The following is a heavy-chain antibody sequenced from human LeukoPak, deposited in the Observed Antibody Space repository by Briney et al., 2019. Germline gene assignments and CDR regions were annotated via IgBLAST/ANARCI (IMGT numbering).Heavy chain of an antibody. CDR1: GFTFSSYS. Sequence: GGSLRLSCAASGFTFSSYSINWVRQAPGKGLELVSSISESSNYTYYADSVKGRFTISRDNAKNSLYLQMNSLRAEDTALYYCAREFCSDGTCYWSFDFWGQGTLVTVSS. D-gene: IGHD2-15*01. V-gene: IGHV3-21*01. CDR3: AREFCSDGTCYWSFDF. CDR2: ISESSNYT. J-gene: IGHJ4*02.